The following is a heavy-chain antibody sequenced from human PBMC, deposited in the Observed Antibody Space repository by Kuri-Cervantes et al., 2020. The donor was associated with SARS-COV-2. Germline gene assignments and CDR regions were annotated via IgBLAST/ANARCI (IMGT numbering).Heavy chain of an antibody. CDR3: ARVPSITMVREANSYGMDV. CDR2: ISYDGSNK. J-gene: IGHJ6*02. Sequence: GESLKISCAASGFTFSSYAMHWVRQAPGKGLEWVAVISYDGSNKYYADSVKGRFTISRDNAKNTLYLQMNSLRAEDTAVYYCARVPSITMVREANSYGMDVWGQGTTVTVSS. D-gene: IGHD3-10*01. CDR1: GFTFSSYA. V-gene: IGHV3-30-3*01.